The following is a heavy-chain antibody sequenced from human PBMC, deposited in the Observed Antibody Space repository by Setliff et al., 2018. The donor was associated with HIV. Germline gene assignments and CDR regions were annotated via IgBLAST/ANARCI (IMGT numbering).Heavy chain of an antibody. CDR2: IYTSGPT. J-gene: IGHJ6*02. D-gene: IGHD6-19*01. CDR3: ARRLFGAVAGTYGMDV. V-gene: IGHV4-4*09. Sequence: PSETLSLTCTVSGASISGFYWSWIRQPPGKGLQWIGYIYTSGPTNYNPSLESRVTISVDTSKNQFSLKLSSVTAADTAVYYCARRLFGAVAGTYGMDVWGQGTTVTVS. CDR1: GASISGFY.